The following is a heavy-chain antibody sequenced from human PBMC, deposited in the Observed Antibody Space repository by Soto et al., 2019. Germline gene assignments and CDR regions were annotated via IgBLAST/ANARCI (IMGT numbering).Heavy chain of an antibody. V-gene: IGHV4-59*01. J-gene: IGHJ3*02. CDR1: DASISSYY. CDR2: IYFIGSA. D-gene: IGHD2-21*02. Sequence: QVQLQESGPGLVKPSETLSLTCTVSDASISSYYWSWIRQPPGKGLEWIGYIYFIGSADYNPSLKSRVTISIDTSENQFYLKLSSVTAADTAVYYCASVPLYSGGYSHAFDIWGQGTMVTVAS. CDR3: ASVPLYSGGYSHAFDI.